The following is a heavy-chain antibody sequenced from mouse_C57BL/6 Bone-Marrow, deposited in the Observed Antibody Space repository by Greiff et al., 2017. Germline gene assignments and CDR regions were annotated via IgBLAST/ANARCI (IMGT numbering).Heavy chain of an antibody. V-gene: IGHV5-9-1*02. Sequence: EVKVVESGEGLVKPGGSLKLSCAASGFTFSSYAMSWVRQTPEKRLEWVAYISSGGDYIYYADTVKGRFTISRDNARNTLYLQMSSLKSEDTAMYYCTRAMVTKWYFDVWGTGTTVTVSS. CDR2: ISSGGDYI. D-gene: IGHD2-3*01. J-gene: IGHJ1*03. CDR3: TRAMVTKWYFDV. CDR1: GFTFSSYA.